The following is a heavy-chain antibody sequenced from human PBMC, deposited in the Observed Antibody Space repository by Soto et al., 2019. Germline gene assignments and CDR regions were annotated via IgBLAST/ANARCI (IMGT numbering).Heavy chain of an antibody. J-gene: IGHJ4*02. Sequence: PEGSLRLSGTASGFILGDYAMSWFRQAPRRGLRWVGFIRSNAYGGTTGYAASVKGRFTISRDDCKSIAYLQMNRLKTEDTAVYYCTRVMYSSSWHSDYWGQGTLVTVSS. CDR2: IRSNAYGGTT. V-gene: IGHV3-49*03. CDR1: GFILGDYA. D-gene: IGHD6-13*01. CDR3: TRVMYSSSWHSDY.